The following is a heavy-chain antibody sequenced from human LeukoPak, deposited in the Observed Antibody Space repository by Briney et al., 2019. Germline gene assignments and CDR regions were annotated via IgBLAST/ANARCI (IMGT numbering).Heavy chain of an antibody. CDR2: IYPGDSDT. D-gene: IGHD4-11*01. J-gene: IGHJ3*02. Sequence: GESLKISCKGSGYTFSTYWIGWVRQPPGKALEWMGIIYPGDSDTRYSPSFQGQVTISADKSTSTAYLQWNTLKASDTAMYYCGRSYSDWANSAFHIWGQGTMVTVSS. CDR3: GRSYSDWANSAFHI. CDR1: GYTFSTYW. V-gene: IGHV5-51*01.